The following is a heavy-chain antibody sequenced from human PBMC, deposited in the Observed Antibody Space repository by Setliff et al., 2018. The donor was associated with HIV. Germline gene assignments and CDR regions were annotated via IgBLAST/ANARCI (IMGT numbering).Heavy chain of an antibody. CDR3: ARVIYSYYDSTGYSCYFDY. D-gene: IGHD3-22*01. CDR1: GGSISSSSYY. J-gene: IGHJ4*02. CDR2: IYYSGST. V-gene: IGHV4-39*07. Sequence: SETLSLTCTVSGGSISSSSYYWGWIRQPPGKGLEWIGTIYYSGSTYYNPSLKSRVTMSVDTSKNQFSLKLMSVTAADTAVYYCARVIYSYYDSTGYSCYFDYWGQGTLVTVSS.